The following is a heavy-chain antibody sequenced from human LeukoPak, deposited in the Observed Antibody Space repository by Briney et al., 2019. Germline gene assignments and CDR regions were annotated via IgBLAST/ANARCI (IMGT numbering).Heavy chain of an antibody. CDR3: ARQREQYVDF. CDR2: MYYSGST. D-gene: IGHD1-26*01. CDR1: GVSINSSQYY. Sequence: PSETLSLTCAVSGVSINSSQYYWDWIRQPPGKGLEWIGTMYYSGSTYYNPSLKSRVTISVDTSKNQFFLNLSSVTAADTAVYYCARQREQYVDFWGQGSLVTVSS. J-gene: IGHJ4*02. V-gene: IGHV4-39*01.